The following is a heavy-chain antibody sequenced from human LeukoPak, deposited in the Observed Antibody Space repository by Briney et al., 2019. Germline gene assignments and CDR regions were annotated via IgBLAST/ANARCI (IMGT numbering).Heavy chain of an antibody. V-gene: IGHV4-30-4*07. CDR2: IYYSGST. CDR1: GDSISSGGYS. CDR3: ARHKVEQLVYRTYYFDY. D-gene: IGHD6-13*01. Sequence: PSQTLSLTCAVSGDSISSGGYSWNWIRQPPGKGLEWIGFIYYSGSTYYNPSLKSRVTISVDTSKNQFSLKLSSVTAADTAVYYCARHKVEQLVYRTYYFDYWGQGTLVTVSS. J-gene: IGHJ4*02.